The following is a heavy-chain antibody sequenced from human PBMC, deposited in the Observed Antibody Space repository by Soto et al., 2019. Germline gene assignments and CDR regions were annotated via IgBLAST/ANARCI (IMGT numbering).Heavy chain of an antibody. D-gene: IGHD3-22*01. J-gene: IGHJ4*02. CDR1: GGTFSSYA. Sequence: SVKVSCKASGGTFSSYAISWVRQAPGQGLEWMGGIIPIFGTANYAQKFQGRVTITADESTSTAYMELSSLRSEDTAVYYCARDRLVYYYDSSGYFDYWGQGTLVTVSS. CDR2: IIPIFGTA. CDR3: ARDRLVYYYDSSGYFDY. V-gene: IGHV1-69*13.